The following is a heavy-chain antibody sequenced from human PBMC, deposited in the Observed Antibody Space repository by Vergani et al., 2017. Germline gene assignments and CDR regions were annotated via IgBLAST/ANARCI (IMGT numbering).Heavy chain of an antibody. CDR2: IYWDDDK. J-gene: IGHJ1*01. D-gene: IGHD4-17*01. V-gene: IGHV2-5*08. CDR3: AHRGGDYEYFQH. CDR1: GGSISSGGYY. Sequence: QESGPGLVKPSQTLSLTCTVSGGSISSGGYYWSWIRQPPGKALEWLALIYWDDDKRYSPSLKSRLTITKDTSKNQVVLTMTNMDPVDTATYYCAHRGGDYEYFQHWGQGTLVTVSA.